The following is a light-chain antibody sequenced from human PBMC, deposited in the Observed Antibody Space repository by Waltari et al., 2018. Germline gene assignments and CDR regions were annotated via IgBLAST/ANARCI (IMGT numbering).Light chain of an antibody. CDR3: AAWDDGLNGWV. J-gene: IGLJ3*02. V-gene: IGLV1-44*01. CDR2: TDS. Sequence: QSVLTQPPSASGSPGQRVTISCSGSRSNIGSNTVNWYQQIPGTAPKLLIYTDSQRPSGVPDRFSGSKSGTSGYLAIRGLQSEDEADYYWAAWDDGLNGWVFGGRTKLTVL. CDR1: RSNIGSNT.